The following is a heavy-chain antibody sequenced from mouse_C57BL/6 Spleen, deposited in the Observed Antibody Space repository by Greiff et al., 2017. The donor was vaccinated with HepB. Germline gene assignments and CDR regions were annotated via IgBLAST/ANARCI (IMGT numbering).Heavy chain of an antibody. Sequence: EVQLQQSGPELVKPGASVKISCKASGYTFTDYYMNWVKQSHGKSLEWIGDINPNNGGTSYNQKFKGKATLTVDKSSSTAYMELRSLTAEDSAVYYCARGVIYYAMDYWGQGTSVTVSS. J-gene: IGHJ4*01. CDR1: GYTFTDYY. CDR3: ARGVIYYAMDY. V-gene: IGHV1-26*01. CDR2: INPNNGGT.